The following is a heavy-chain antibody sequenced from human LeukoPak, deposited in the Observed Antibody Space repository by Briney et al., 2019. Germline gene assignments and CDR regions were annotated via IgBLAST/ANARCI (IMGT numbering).Heavy chain of an antibody. D-gene: IGHD3-3*01. CDR2: ISSSGAGT. J-gene: IGHJ4*02. Sequence: PGGSLRLSCAASGFIFSRYAMNWVRQAPGKGLEWVSVISSSGAGTYYADSVKGRFTISRDNSKNTLYLQMSSLRAEDTAVYYCARHSSLGLRVIFGVVVGRDYFDYWGQGTLVTVSS. V-gene: IGHV3-23*01. CDR1: GFIFSRYA. CDR3: ARHSSLGLRVIFGVVVGRDYFDY.